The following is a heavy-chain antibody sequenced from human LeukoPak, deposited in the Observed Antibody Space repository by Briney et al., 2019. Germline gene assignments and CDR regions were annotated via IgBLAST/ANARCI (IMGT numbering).Heavy chain of an antibody. CDR3: ARRHDDSSGYAFNY. CDR2: IYPGDSDT. Sequence: GESLKISCKGSGYTFVNYWIGWVRQMPGKGLEWMGAIYPGDSDTRYSPSFQGQVTISADKSTTTAYLQWSSLKASDTAMYYCARRHDDSSGYAFNYWGQGTLVTVSS. V-gene: IGHV5-51*01. D-gene: IGHD3-22*01. J-gene: IGHJ4*02. CDR1: GYTFVNYW.